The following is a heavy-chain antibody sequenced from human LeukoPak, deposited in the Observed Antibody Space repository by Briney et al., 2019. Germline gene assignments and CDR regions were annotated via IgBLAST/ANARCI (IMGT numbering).Heavy chain of an antibody. CDR2: IYPGDSDT. CDR1: GFTFSSYS. V-gene: IGHV5-51*01. Sequence: GGSLRLSCAASGFTFSSYSMNWVRQAPGKGLEWMGIIYPGDSDTRYSPSFQGQVTISADKSISTAYLQWSSLKASDTAMYYCARQEAAAGTNAFDIWGQGTMVTVSS. J-gene: IGHJ3*02. D-gene: IGHD6-13*01. CDR3: ARQEAAAGTNAFDI.